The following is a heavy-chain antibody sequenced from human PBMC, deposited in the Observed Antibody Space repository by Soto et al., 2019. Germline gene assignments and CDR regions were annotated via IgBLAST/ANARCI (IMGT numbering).Heavy chain of an antibody. D-gene: IGHD3-22*01. CDR1: GFTFSSYA. Sequence: PGGSLRLSCAASGFTFSSYAMSWVRQAPGKGLEWVSAISGSGGSTYYADSVKGRFTISRDNSKNTLYPQMNSLRAEDTAVYCCATDRGYSSGYNFDYWGQGTLVTVSS. CDR3: ATDRGYSSGYNFDY. CDR2: ISGSGGST. V-gene: IGHV3-23*01. J-gene: IGHJ4*02.